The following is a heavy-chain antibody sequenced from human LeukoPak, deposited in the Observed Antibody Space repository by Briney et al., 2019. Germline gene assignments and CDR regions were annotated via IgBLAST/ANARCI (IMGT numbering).Heavy chain of an antibody. CDR2: ISSNGYYI. V-gene: IGHV3-21*01. Sequence: GGSLRLSCAASGFTFSSYAMSWVRQAPGKGLEWVSSISSNGYYIYQADSVKGRFTISRDNAKNSLYLQINSLRAEDTAVYYCARDSGGSLSNVMDVWGQGTTVTVSS. D-gene: IGHD1-26*01. CDR3: ARDSGGSLSNVMDV. CDR1: GFTFSSYA. J-gene: IGHJ6*02.